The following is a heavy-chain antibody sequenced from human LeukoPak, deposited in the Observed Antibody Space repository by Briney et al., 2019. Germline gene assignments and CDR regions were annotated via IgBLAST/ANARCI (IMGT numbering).Heavy chain of an antibody. V-gene: IGHV1-18*01. CDR2: ISAYNGNT. CDR3: ARGKVLRFLEWSKYYFDY. Sequence: GASVKVSCKASGYTFTSYGISWVRQAPGQGLEWMGWISAYNGNTNYAQKLQGRVTMTTDTSTSTAYMELRSLRSDDTAVYYCARGKVLRFLEWSKYYFDYWGQGTLVTVSS. J-gene: IGHJ4*02. D-gene: IGHD3-3*01. CDR1: GYTFTSYG.